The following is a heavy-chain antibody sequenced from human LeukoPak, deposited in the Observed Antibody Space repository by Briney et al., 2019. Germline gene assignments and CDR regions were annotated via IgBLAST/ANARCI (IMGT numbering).Heavy chain of an antibody. D-gene: IGHD3-22*01. CDR2: ISSSSSYI. CDR3: AGDYYDSSGLGY. V-gene: IGHV3-21*01. J-gene: IGHJ4*02. Sequence: GGSLRLSCAASGFTFSSYSMNWVRQAPGKELEWVSSISSSSSYIYYADSVKGRFTISRDNAKNSLYLQMNSLRAEDTAVYYCAGDYYDSSGLGYWGQGTLVTVSS. CDR1: GFTFSSYS.